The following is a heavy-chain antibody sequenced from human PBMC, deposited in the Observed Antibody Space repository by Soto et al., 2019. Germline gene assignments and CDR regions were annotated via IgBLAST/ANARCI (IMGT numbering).Heavy chain of an antibody. Sequence: GASVKVSCKASGYTFTGYYMHWVRQAPGQGLEWMGWINPNSGGTNYAQKFQGRVTMTRDTSISTAYMELSRLRSDDTAVYYCARRPPYYYDSSGYYYAGYYYGMGVWGQGTTVTVSS. CDR3: ARRPPYYYDSSGYYYAGYYYGMGV. D-gene: IGHD3-22*01. CDR2: INPNSGGT. V-gene: IGHV1-2*02. J-gene: IGHJ6*02. CDR1: GYTFTGYY.